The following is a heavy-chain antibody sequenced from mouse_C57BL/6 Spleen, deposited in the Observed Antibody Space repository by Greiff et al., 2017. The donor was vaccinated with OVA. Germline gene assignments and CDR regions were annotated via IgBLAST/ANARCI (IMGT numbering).Heavy chain of an antibody. CDR2: IDPSDSYT. D-gene: IGHD3-2*02. Sequence: QVQLQQPGAELVKPGSSVKLSCKASGYTFTSYWMQWVKQRPRQGLEWIGKIDPSDSYTNYNQQFKGKATLTVDTSSSTAYMQLSSLTSEDCAVYYCDRSDSSCFDYWGQGTTLTVSS. CDR1: GYTFTSYW. V-gene: IGHV1-50*01. CDR3: DRSDSSCFDY. J-gene: IGHJ2*01.